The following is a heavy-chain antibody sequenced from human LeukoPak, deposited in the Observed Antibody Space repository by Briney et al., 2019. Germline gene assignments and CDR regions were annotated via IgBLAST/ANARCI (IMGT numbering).Heavy chain of an antibody. CDR3: ARSPMIRGVMGWFDP. V-gene: IGHV4-39*01. CDR1: GGPINNSLYN. J-gene: IGHJ5*02. Sequence: KPSETPSPTRTVPGGPINNSLYNPGWIPPPPGKGPEGIGSIYSGSTYYNPSLKSRVTISVDTSKDQFSLKLSSVTAAVTAVYYCARSPMIRGVMGWFDPWGQGTLVTVSS. D-gene: IGHD3-10*01. CDR2: IYSGST.